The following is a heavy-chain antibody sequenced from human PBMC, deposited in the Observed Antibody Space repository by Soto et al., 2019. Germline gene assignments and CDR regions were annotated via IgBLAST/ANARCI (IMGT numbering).Heavy chain of an antibody. J-gene: IGHJ6*02. Sequence: ASVKVSCKASGYTFTSYYMHWVRQAPGQGLEWMGIINPSGGSTSYAQKFQGRVTMTRDTSTSTVYMELSSLRSEDTAVYYCARVFPGALQGYCSSTSGPEDYYYGMDVWGQGTTVTVSS. CDR2: INPSGGST. D-gene: IGHD2-2*01. V-gene: IGHV1-46*03. CDR3: ARVFPGALQGYCSSTSGPEDYYYGMDV. CDR1: GYTFTSYY.